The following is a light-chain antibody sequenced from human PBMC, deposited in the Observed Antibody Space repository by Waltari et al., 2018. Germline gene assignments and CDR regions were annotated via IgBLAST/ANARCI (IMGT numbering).Light chain of an antibody. CDR2: WAS. CDR3: QQYYITPWA. CDR1: QSVLYNSNKKNY. J-gene: IGKJ1*01. V-gene: IGKV4-1*01. Sequence: DIVMTQSPDSLALSLGERATINSKSSQSVLYNSNKKNYVAWYQQRPRQPPKLLISWASMREAGVPDRFSGSGSGTDFTLTISSLQAEDVAVYYCQQYYITPWAFGQGTKVEIK.